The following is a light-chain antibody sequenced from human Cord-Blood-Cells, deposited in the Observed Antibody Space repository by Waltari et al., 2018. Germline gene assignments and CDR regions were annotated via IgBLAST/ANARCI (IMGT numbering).Light chain of an antibody. Sequence: DIVMPQSPATLSVSPGERATLSCRASHSVSSNLAWYQQKPGQAPRLLIYGASTSATGIPARFSGSGSGTEFTLTISSLQSEDFAVYYCQQYNNWPPYSFGQGTKLEIK. CDR1: HSVSSN. CDR2: GAS. V-gene: IGKV3D-15*01. J-gene: IGKJ2*03. CDR3: QQYNNWPPYS.